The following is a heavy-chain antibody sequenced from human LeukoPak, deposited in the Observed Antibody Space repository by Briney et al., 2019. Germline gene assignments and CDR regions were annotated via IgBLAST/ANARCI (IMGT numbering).Heavy chain of an antibody. D-gene: IGHD3-3*01. CDR1: GLIFSSYG. J-gene: IGHJ4*02. CDR3: AKNKDYDFWSGADY. V-gene: IGHV3-30*18. Sequence: GGSLRLSCAASGLIFSSYGMHWVRQAPGKGLEWLALISYDGSNKFYADSVKDRFTISRDNSKNMLYLQMDSLRAEDTAVYYCAKNKDYDFWSGADYWGQGTLVTVSS. CDR2: ISYDGSNK.